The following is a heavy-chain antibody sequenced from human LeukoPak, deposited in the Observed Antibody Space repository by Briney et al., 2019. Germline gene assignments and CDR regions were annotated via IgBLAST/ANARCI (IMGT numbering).Heavy chain of an antibody. CDR2: ITPIFGTA. CDR3: ARKLVAGTKRDAFDI. Sequence: GASVKVSCKASGGTFSSYAISWVRQAPGQGLEWMGGITPIFGTANYAQKFQGRVTITADESTSTAYMELSSLRSEDTAVYYCARKLVAGTKRDAFDIWGQGTMVTVSS. J-gene: IGHJ3*02. D-gene: IGHD6-19*01. V-gene: IGHV1-69*13. CDR1: GGTFSSYA.